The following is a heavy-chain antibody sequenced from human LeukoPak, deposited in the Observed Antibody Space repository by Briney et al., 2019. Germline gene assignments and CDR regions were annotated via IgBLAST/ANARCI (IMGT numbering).Heavy chain of an antibody. CDR1: GFTFSSYG. V-gene: IGHV3-30*18. D-gene: IGHD5-12*01. CDR3: AKVSGYDPFDY. J-gene: IGHJ4*02. CDR2: ISYDGSNK. Sequence: PGGSLRLPCAASGFTFSSYGVHWVRQAPGKGLEWVAVISYDGSNKYYADSVKGRFTISRDNSKNTPYLQMNSLRAEDTAVYYCAKVSGYDPFDYWGQGTLVTVSS.